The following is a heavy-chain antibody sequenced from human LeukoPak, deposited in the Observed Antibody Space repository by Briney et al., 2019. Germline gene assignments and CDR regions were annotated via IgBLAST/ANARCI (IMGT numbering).Heavy chain of an antibody. D-gene: IGHD1-1*01. CDR1: GFTVSSNY. CDR2: IYSGGST. J-gene: IGHJ4*02. Sequence: GGSLRLSWAASGFTVSSNYMSWVRQAPGKGLEWVSVIYSGGSTYYADSVKGRFTISRDNSKNTLYLQMNSLRAEDTAVYYCARGGWKQKTYYFDYWGQGTLVTVSS. CDR3: ARGGWKQKTYYFDY. V-gene: IGHV3-53*01.